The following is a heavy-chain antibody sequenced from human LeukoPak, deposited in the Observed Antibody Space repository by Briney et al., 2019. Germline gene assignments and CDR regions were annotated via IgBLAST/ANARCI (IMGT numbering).Heavy chain of an antibody. CDR3: ARVPYYYGMDV. V-gene: IGHV4-59*01. CDR2: IYYSGST. J-gene: IGHJ6*02. CDR1: GGSISSYY. Sequence: SETLSLTCTVSGGSISSYYWSWIRQPPGKGLEWIGYIYYSGSTNYDPSLKSRVTISVDTSKNQFSLKLSSVTAADTAVYYCARVPYYYGMDVWGQGTTVTVSS.